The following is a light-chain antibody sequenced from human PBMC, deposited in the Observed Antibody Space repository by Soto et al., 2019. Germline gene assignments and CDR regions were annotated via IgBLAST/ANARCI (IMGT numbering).Light chain of an antibody. Sequence: AIQLTQSPSSLSASVGDRVTITCRASQGISSAFAWYQQKPGKSPNLLIYDVFSLESGVPSRFSGSGSGTDFTLTISSLQPEDVATYYCQQFNTYPALTFGGGTKGEIK. CDR3: QQFNTYPALT. V-gene: IGKV1-13*02. CDR2: DVF. CDR1: QGISSA. J-gene: IGKJ4*01.